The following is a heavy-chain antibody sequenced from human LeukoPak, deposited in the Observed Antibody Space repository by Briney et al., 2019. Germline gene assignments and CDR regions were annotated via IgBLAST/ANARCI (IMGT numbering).Heavy chain of an antibody. V-gene: IGHV5-10-1*01. CDR2: IDPSDSYT. J-gene: IGHJ2*01. D-gene: IGHD5-18*01. CDR1: GYTLSTYW. Sequence: GESLKISCEGSGYTLSTYWINWVRQMPGKGLEWMGKIDPSDSYTNYSPSFQGHVIISADKSISTAYLQWSSLKASDTAMYYCAKSSGYATFDWYFDLWGRGTLVTVSS. CDR3: AKSSGYATFDWYFDL.